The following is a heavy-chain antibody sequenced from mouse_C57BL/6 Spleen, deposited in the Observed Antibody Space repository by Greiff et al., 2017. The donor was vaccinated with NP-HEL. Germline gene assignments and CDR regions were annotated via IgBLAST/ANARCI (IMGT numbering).Heavy chain of an antibody. Sequence: VQLKESGAELVRPGASVKLSCKASGYTFTDYYINWVKQRPGQGLEWIARIYPGSGNTYYNEKFKGKATLTAEKSSSTAYMQLSSLTSEDSAVYFCARSRPYGNYGYYAMDYWGQGTSVTVSS. CDR3: ARSRPYGNYGYYAMDY. CDR1: GYTFTDYY. CDR2: IYPGSGNT. D-gene: IGHD2-1*01. V-gene: IGHV1-76*01. J-gene: IGHJ4*01.